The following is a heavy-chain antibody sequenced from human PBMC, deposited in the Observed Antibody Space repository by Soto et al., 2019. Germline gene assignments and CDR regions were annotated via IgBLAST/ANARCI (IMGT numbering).Heavy chain of an antibody. Sequence: QLQLQESGSGLVKPSQTLSLTCAVSGGSISSGGYSWSWIRQPPGKGLEWIGYIYHSGSTYYNPSLKSRVTISVYRSTNQFSLKLSSVTAADTAVYYCARAGGLGAVAVDYWGQGTLVTVSS. V-gene: IGHV4-30-2*01. CDR2: IYHSGST. CDR1: GGSISSGGYS. CDR3: ARAGGLGAVAVDY. J-gene: IGHJ4*02. D-gene: IGHD6-19*01.